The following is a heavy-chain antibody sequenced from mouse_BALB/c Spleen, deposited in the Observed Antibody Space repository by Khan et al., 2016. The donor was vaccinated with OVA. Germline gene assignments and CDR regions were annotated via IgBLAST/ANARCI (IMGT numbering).Heavy chain of an antibody. Sequence: QIQLVQSGAELAKPGASVKMSCKASGYTFTNYWILWVKQRPGQGLEWIGYINPSTGYTEYNQNFKDKATLTADKSSSTAYMQLSSLTSEDSAVYYCARRGRRWDFDYWGQGTTLTVSS. CDR1: GYTFTNYW. V-gene: IGHV1-7*01. D-gene: IGHD1-1*01. J-gene: IGHJ2*01. CDR3: ARRGRRWDFDY. CDR2: INPSTGYT.